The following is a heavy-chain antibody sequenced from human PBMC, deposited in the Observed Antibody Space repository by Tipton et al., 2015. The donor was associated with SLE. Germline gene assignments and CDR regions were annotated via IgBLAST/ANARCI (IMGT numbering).Heavy chain of an antibody. V-gene: IGHV4-59*01. CDR1: GGSISSYY. CDR2: IYYSGST. CDR3: ARRGSYSGYYYYGMDV. J-gene: IGHJ6*02. D-gene: IGHD1-26*01. Sequence: TLSLTCTVSGGSISSYYWSWIRQPPGKGLEWIGYIYYSGSTNYNPSLKSRVTISVDTSKNQFSLKLSSVTAADTAVYYCARRGSYSGYYYYGMDVWGQGTTVTVSS.